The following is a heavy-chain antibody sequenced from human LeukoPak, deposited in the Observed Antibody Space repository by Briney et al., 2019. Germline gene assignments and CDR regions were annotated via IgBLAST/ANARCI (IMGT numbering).Heavy chain of an antibody. CDR3: ARAWVIVVVPAAKHFNWFDP. J-gene: IGHJ5*02. V-gene: IGHV3-7*01. Sequence: PGGSLRLSCAASGFTFSSHWMSWVRQAPGKGLEWVANIKQDGSEKYYVDSVKGRFTISRDNAKNSLYLQMNSLRAEDTAMYYCARAWVIVVVPAAKHFNWFDPWGQGTLVTVSS. D-gene: IGHD2-2*01. CDR1: GFTFSSHW. CDR2: IKQDGSEK.